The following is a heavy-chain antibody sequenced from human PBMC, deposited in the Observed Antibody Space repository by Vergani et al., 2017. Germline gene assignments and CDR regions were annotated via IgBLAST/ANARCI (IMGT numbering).Heavy chain of an antibody. CDR3: AREVGTRGYSYGHYYYYYMDV. Sequence: QVQLVQSGAEVKKPGSSVKVSCKASGGTFSSYAISWVRQAPGQGLEWMGWIIPIFGTANYAQKFQGRVTITADESTSTAYMELSSLRSEDTAVYYCAREVGTRGYSYGHYYYYYMDVWGKGTTVTVSS. V-gene: IGHV1-69*01. D-gene: IGHD5-18*01. J-gene: IGHJ6*03. CDR1: GGTFSSYA. CDR2: IIPIFGTA.